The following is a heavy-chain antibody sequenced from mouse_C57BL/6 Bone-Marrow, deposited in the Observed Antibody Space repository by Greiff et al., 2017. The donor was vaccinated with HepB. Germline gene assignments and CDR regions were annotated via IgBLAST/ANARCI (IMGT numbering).Heavy chain of an antibody. CDR2: IDPENGDT. Sequence: VHVKQSGAELVRPGASVKLSCTASGFNIKDDYMHWVKQRPEQGLEWIGWIDPENGDTEYASKFQGKATITADTSSNTAYLQLSSLTSEDTAVYYCTTSDGYYDYWGQGTTLTVSS. J-gene: IGHJ2*01. V-gene: IGHV14-4*01. CDR1: GFNIKDDY. CDR3: TTSDGYYDY. D-gene: IGHD2-3*01.